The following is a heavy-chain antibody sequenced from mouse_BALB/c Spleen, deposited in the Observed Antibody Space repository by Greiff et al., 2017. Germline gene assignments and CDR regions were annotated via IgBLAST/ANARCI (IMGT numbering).Heavy chain of an antibody. D-gene: IGHD1-1*01. Sequence: EVQLQQSGAELVGSGASVKLSCTASGFNIKDYYMHWVKPRPEQGLEWIGWIDPENGDTEYAPKFQGKATMTADTSSNTAYLQLSSLTSEDTAVYYCKIYYYGSSFDYWGQGTTLTVSS. CDR2: IDPENGDT. CDR1: GFNIKDYY. V-gene: IGHV14-4*02. J-gene: IGHJ2*01. CDR3: KIYYYGSSFDY.